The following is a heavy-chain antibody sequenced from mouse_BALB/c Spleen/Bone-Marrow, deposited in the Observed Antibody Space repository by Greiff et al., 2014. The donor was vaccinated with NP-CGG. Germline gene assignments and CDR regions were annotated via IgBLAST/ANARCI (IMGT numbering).Heavy chain of an antibody. CDR1: GFNIKDTY. CDR3: ARYYYGSSLFAY. D-gene: IGHD1-1*01. J-gene: IGHJ3*01. V-gene: IGHV14-3*02. CDR2: IDPANGNT. Sequence: EVQLQQSGAELVKPGASVKLSCTASGFNIKDTYMYWVKQRPEQGLEWIGRIDPANGNTKYDPKFQDKATITADTSSTTAYLQLSSLTSEDTAVYYCARYYYGSSLFAYWGQGTLVTVSA.